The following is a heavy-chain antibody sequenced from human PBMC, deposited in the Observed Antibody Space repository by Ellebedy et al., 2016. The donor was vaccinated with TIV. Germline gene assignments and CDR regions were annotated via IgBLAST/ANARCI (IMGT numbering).Heavy chain of an antibody. D-gene: IGHD3-10*01. CDR2: ISYDGSNK. Sequence: GESLKISCAASGFTFSSYAMHWVRQAPGKGLEWVAVISYDGSNKYYADSVKGRFTISRDNSKNTLYLQMNSLRAEDTAVYYCARESVLALDYWGQGTLVTVSS. J-gene: IGHJ4*02. CDR1: GFTFSSYA. V-gene: IGHV3-30*14. CDR3: ARESVLALDY.